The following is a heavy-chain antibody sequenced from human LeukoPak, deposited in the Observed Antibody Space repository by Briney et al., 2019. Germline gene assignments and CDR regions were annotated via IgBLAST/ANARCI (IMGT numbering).Heavy chain of an antibody. CDR3: ARDLKDFRPDY. Sequence: SETLSLTCAVYGGSFSGYYWSWIRQPPGKGLEWIGEINHSGSTNYNPSLKSRVTMSVDTSKNQFSLKLSSVTAADTAVYYCARDLKDFRPDYWGQGTLVTVSS. CDR2: INHSGST. V-gene: IGHV4-34*01. CDR1: GGSFSGYY. D-gene: IGHD3-3*01. J-gene: IGHJ4*02.